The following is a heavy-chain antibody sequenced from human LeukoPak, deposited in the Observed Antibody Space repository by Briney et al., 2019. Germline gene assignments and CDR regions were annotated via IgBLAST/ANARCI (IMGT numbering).Heavy chain of an antibody. D-gene: IGHD1-1*01. CDR2: ISSNGGST. J-gene: IGHJ3*02. Sequence: GGSLRLSCAASGFTFSSYAMHWVRQAPGKGLEYVSAISSNGGSTYYANSVKGRFTISRDNSKNTLYLQMNSLRAEDTAVYYCAKVQLEREGDAFDIWGQGTMVTVSS. CDR3: AKVQLEREGDAFDI. CDR1: GFTFSSYA. V-gene: IGHV3-64*01.